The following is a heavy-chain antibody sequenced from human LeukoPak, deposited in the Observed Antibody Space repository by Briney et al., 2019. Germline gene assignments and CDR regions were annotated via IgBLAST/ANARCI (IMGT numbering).Heavy chain of an antibody. CDR2: VSGSGGST. CDR1: GFTFSSYA. J-gene: IGHJ4*02. Sequence: GSLRLSCAASGFTFSSYAMSWVRQAPGKGLEWVSVVSGSGGSTYYADSVKGRFTISRDNSKNTPYLQMNSLRADDTAVYFCANSLAVTGLFDYWGQGTLVTVSS. V-gene: IGHV3-23*01. CDR3: ANSLAVTGLFDY. D-gene: IGHD6-19*01.